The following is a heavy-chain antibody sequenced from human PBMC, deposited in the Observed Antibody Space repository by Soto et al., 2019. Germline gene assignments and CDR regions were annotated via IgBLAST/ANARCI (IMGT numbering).Heavy chain of an antibody. CDR3: ARDRGYDAHDYYYNAMDV. CDR1: GFTFRTYT. CDR2: IRGFSPYT. Sequence: KAGGSLRLSCISSGFTFRTYTMNWVRQAPGEGLEWVSGIRGFSPYTFYAESVKGRFTISRDNAKNSLYLQMNSLRAEDTAVYYCARDRGYDAHDYYYNAMDVWGQGTTVTVSS. V-gene: IGHV3-21*01. D-gene: IGHD2-15*01. J-gene: IGHJ6*02.